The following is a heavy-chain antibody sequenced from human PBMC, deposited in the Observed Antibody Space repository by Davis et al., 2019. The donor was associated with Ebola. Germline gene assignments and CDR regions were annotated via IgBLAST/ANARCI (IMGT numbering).Heavy chain of an antibody. CDR3: ARQEEWLNYYFDY. CDR1: GYSFTNYW. Sequence: GESLKISCKGSGYSFTNYWIGWVRRMPGKGLEWVGIIYPGDSDTRYSPSFQGQVTISGDKSITTAYLQWSSLKASDTAMYYCARQEEWLNYYFDYWGQGTLVTVSS. J-gene: IGHJ4*02. CDR2: IYPGDSDT. D-gene: IGHD5-12*01. V-gene: IGHV5-51*01.